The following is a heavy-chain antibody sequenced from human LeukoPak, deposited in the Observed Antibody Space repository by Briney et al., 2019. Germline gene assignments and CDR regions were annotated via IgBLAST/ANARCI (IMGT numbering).Heavy chain of an antibody. D-gene: IGHD2-2*01. V-gene: IGHV3-73*01. J-gene: IGHJ5*02. CDR1: GFTFSGSA. CDR3: TASTVPGAMRDNNWFDP. Sequence: PGGSLRLSCAASGFTFSGSAMHWVRQASGKGLEWIGRIRSKANSYATAYAASVKGRFTISRDDSKNTAYLQMDSLKTEDTAVYYCTASTVPGAMRDNNWFDPWGQGTLVTVSS. CDR2: IRSKANSYAT.